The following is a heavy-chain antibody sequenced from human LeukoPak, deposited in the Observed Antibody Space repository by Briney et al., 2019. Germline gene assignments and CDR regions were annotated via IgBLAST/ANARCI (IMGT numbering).Heavy chain of an antibody. CDR1: GYTFTSYG. Sequence: GASVKVSCKASGYTFTSYGISWVRQAPGQGLEWMGWISAYNGNTNYAQKLQGRVTMTTDTSTSTDYMELSSLRSEDTDVYYCARDNSVGDTAWWFDPWGQGTLVTVSS. V-gene: IGHV1-18*01. CDR2: ISAYNGNT. D-gene: IGHD1-26*01. CDR3: ARDNSVGDTAWWFDP. J-gene: IGHJ5*02.